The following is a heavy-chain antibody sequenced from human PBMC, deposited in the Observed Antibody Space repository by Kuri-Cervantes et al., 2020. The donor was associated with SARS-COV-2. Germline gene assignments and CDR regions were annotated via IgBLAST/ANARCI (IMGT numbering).Heavy chain of an antibody. Sequence: GSLRLSCTVSGYSISSGYYWGWIRQPPGKGLEWIGRIYTSGSTNYNPSLKSRVTMSVDTSKNQFSLKLSSVTAADTAVYYCAREETDIVVVPAAMNWFDPWGQGTLVTVSS. D-gene: IGHD2-2*01. J-gene: IGHJ5*02. CDR2: IYTSGST. CDR3: AREETDIVVVPAAMNWFDP. CDR1: GYSISSGYY. V-gene: IGHV4-38-2*02.